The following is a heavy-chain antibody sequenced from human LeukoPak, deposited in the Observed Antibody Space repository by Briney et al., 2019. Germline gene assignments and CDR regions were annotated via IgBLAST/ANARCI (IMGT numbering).Heavy chain of an antibody. Sequence: PGRSLRLSCAASGFTFSSYSMSWLRQAPGKGLEWVSYINSSSSTIYYADCVKGRFTISRDNAKNSLYLQMNSLRDEDTAVYYCARVLYYDYVWGSYRFGEYNWFDPWGQGTLVTVSS. CDR3: ARVLYYDYVWGSYRFGEYNWFDP. CDR1: GFTFSSYS. V-gene: IGHV3-48*02. J-gene: IGHJ5*02. CDR2: INSSSSTI. D-gene: IGHD3-16*02.